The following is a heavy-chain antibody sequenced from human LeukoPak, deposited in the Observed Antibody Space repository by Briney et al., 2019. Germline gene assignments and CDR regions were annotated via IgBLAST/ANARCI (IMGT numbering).Heavy chain of an antibody. CDR2: IYYSGST. D-gene: IGHD1-26*01. CDR3: ARDRSGSYYSDAFDI. V-gene: IGHV4-61*08. Sequence: SETLSLTCTVSGGSISSSDYYWGWIRQPPGKGLEWIGYIYYSGSTNYNPSLKSRVTISVDTSKNQFSLKLSSVTAADTAVYYCARDRSGSYYSDAFDIWGQGTMVTVSS. CDR1: GGSISSSDYY. J-gene: IGHJ3*02.